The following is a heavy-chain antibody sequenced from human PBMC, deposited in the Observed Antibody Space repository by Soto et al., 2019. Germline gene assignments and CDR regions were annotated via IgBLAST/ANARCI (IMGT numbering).Heavy chain of an antibody. V-gene: IGHV4-39*01. CDR1: GGSINNGDYF. D-gene: IGHD2-15*01. Sequence: XATLSLTCTVSGGSINNGDYFWGWIRQPPGKGLEWSGSVYHSGTTNYNPSLKSRVTISVDTSKNQFSLNLRSVTAADTAVYYCAKVVVGAPRHPDFDSWGQGTLVTVSS. CDR2: VYHSGTT. J-gene: IGHJ4*02. CDR3: AKVVVGAPRHPDFDS.